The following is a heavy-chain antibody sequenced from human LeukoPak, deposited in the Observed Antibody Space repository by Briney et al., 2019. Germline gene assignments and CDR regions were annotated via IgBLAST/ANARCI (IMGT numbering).Heavy chain of an antibody. J-gene: IGHJ6*03. D-gene: IGHD2-2*01. CDR1: GFTFSNAW. V-gene: IGHV3-15*01. Sequence: GGSLRLSCAASGFTFSNAWMSWVRQAPGKGLEWVGRIKSKTDGGTTDYAEPVKGRFTISRDDSKNTLYLQMNSLKTEDTVVYYCTTWDIVVVPAARPLYYYYYMDVWGKGTTVTVSS. CDR3: TTWDIVVVPAARPLYYYYYMDV. CDR2: IKSKTDGGTT.